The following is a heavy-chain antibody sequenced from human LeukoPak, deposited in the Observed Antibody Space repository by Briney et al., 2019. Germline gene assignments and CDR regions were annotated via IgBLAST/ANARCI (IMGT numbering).Heavy chain of an antibody. CDR1: GGSISGYY. CDR3: ARGLADRGMDV. V-gene: IGHV4-59*01. Sequence: SETLSLTCTVSGGSISGYYWSWIRQPPGKGLEWIGYIYYSGSTNYNPSLKSRVTISVDTSKSQFFLKLSSVTAADTAVYYCARGLADRGMDVWGQGTTVTVSS. D-gene: IGHD2-15*01. J-gene: IGHJ6*02. CDR2: IYYSGST.